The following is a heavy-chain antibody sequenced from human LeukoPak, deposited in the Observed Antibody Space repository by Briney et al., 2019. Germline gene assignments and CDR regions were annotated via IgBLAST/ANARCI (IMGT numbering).Heavy chain of an antibody. Sequence: GGTLRLSCEASGFTFSTYGINWVRQAPGKGLEWVSAISGSGGSTYYADSVKGRFTISRDNSKNTLWLQMNSLKGEDTAVYYCAKECALYYYYYMDVWGKGTTVTVSS. CDR2: ISGSGGST. V-gene: IGHV3-23*01. CDR1: GFTFSTYG. CDR3: AKECALYYYYYMDV. J-gene: IGHJ6*03.